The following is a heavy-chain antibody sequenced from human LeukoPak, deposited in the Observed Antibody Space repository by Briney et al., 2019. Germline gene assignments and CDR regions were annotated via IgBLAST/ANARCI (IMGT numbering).Heavy chain of an antibody. J-gene: IGHJ3*02. V-gene: IGHV4-59*12. D-gene: IGHD7-27*01. Sequence: SETLSLTCTVSGGSISSYYWSWIRQPPGKGLEWIGYIYYSGSTNYNPSLKSQVTISVDKSKNQFSLKLSSVTAADTAVYYCARFVGTQLDAFDIWGQGTMVTVSS. CDR1: GGSISSYY. CDR3: ARFVGTQLDAFDI. CDR2: IYYSGST.